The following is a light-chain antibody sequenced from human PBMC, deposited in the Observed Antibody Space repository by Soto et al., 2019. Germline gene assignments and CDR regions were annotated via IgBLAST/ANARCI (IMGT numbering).Light chain of an antibody. J-gene: IGKJ3*01. CDR2: AAS. CDR1: QGISNY. CDR3: QKYNSVP. Sequence: IQMTQSPSSLSASVGDRVTITCRASQGISNYLAWYQQKAGKVPKLLIYAASTLQSGVPSRFSGSGSGTDFTLTISSLQPEDVATYYCQKYNSVPFGPGTKVDIK. V-gene: IGKV1-27*01.